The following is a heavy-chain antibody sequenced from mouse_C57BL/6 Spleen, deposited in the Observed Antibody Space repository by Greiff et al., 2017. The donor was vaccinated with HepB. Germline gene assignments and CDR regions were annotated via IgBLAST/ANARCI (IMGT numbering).Heavy chain of an antibody. D-gene: IGHD2-13*01. V-gene: IGHV1-53*01. CDR3: AREGSLDYGDYGIDY. J-gene: IGHJ2*01. CDR1: GYTFTSYW. Sequence: QVQLKQSGTELVKPGASVKLSCKASGYTFTSYWMHWVKQRPGQGLEWIGNINPSNGGTNYNEKFKSKATLTVDKSSSTAYMQPSSLTSEDSAGYYCAREGSLDYGDYGIDYWGQGTTLTVSS. CDR2: INPSNGGT.